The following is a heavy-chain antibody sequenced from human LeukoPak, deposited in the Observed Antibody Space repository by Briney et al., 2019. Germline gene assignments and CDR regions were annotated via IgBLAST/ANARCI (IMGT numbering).Heavy chain of an antibody. J-gene: IGHJ6*03. D-gene: IGHD3-10*01. CDR2: IYYSGNT. Sequence: SETLSLTCAVSGGSVNSGTHSWSWIRQPPGKGLEYIGYIYYSGNTYYNPSLKSRLSISIETSKKQFSLRLSSVTAADTAVYYCARTTMVRGTYYMDVWGKGTTVTVSS. V-gene: IGHV4-61*01. CDR3: ARTTMVRGTYYMDV. CDR1: GGSVNSGTHS.